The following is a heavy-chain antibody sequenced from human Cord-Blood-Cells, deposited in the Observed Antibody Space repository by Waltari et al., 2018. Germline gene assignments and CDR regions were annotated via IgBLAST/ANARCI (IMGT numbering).Heavy chain of an antibody. D-gene: IGHD5-12*01. CDR1: GYTLTDLS. J-gene: IGHJ3*02. CDR2: FDPEDGET. Sequence: QVQLVQSGAEVKKPGASVKVSCKVSGYTLTDLSMHWVRQAHGKGLEWMGGFDPEDGETIYAQKFQGRVTMTEDTSTDTAYMELSSLRSEDTAVYYCATDRRDGYNYGDAFDIWGQGTMVTVSS. V-gene: IGHV1-24*01. CDR3: ATDRRDGYNYGDAFDI.